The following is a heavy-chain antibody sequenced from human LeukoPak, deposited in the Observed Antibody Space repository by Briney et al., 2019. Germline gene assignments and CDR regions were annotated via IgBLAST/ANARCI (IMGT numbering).Heavy chain of an antibody. D-gene: IGHD5-18*01. CDR3: ARRGYSYGNYYYYYYMDV. Sequence: SETLSLTCTVSGGSISYSSYYWGWIRQPPGKGLEWIGSIHYSGSTYYNPSLKSRVTISVDTSKNQFSLKLTSVTAADTAVYYCARRGYSYGNYYYYYYMDVWGKGTTVTISS. J-gene: IGHJ6*03. V-gene: IGHV4-39*01. CDR1: GGSISYSSYY. CDR2: IHYSGST.